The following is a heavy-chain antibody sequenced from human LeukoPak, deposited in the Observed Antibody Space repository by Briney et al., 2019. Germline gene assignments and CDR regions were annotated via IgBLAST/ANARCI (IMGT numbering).Heavy chain of an antibody. CDR2: IDSSGDVI. J-gene: IGHJ4*02. CDR3: AKDDYSKSPL. CDR1: GFIFSDYY. D-gene: IGHD4-11*01. Sequence: KAGGSLRLSCAASGFIFSDYYMTWIRQSPGKGLERLSYIDSSGDVIYYADSVKGRFTISRDNAKNSLYLQMNSLRAEDTAVYYCAKDDYSKSPLWGQGTLVTVSS. V-gene: IGHV3-11*01.